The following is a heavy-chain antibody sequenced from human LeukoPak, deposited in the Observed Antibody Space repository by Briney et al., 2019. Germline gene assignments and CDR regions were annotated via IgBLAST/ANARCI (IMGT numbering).Heavy chain of an antibody. CDR2: ISNSGSTI. CDR3: AKTYYYDSSGYYLITPSFDY. V-gene: IGHV3-11*01. CDR1: GFRFSDYY. J-gene: IGHJ4*02. D-gene: IGHD3-22*01. Sequence: GGSLRLSCVASGFRFSDYYMSWIRQAPGKGLEWVSYISNSGSTIYYADSVKGRLTISRDNAKNSLYLQMNSLRAEDTAVYYCAKTYYYDSSGYYLITPSFDYWGQGTLVTVSS.